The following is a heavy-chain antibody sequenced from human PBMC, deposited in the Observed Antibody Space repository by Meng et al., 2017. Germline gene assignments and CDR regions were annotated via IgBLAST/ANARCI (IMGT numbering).Heavy chain of an antibody. CDR3: AKVTYYYDSSGLRPIEYFQH. V-gene: IGHV3-23*01. CDR2: ISGSGGST. Sequence: GESLKISCAASGFTSSSYAMSWVRQAPGKGLEWVSAISGSGGSTYYADSVKGRFTISRDNSKNTLYLQMNSLRAEDTAVYYCAKVTYYYDSSGLRPIEYFQHWGQATLVTVSS. D-gene: IGHD3-22*01. CDR1: GFTSSSYA. J-gene: IGHJ1*01.